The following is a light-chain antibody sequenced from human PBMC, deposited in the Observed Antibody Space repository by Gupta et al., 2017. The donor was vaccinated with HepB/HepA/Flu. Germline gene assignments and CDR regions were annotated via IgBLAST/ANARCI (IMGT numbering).Light chain of an antibody. CDR3: HQRDNWQWT. V-gene: IGKV3-11*01. CDR2: EIS. CDR1: QTININ. J-gene: IGKJ1*01. Sequence: EIALTQSPATLSLSPGERVTLSCRASQTININLAWYQQKPGQAPSLLIYEISTRATGVPARCSGSGSGTDFALTISSLEPEDVAVYYCHQRDNWQWTFGQGTKVEI.